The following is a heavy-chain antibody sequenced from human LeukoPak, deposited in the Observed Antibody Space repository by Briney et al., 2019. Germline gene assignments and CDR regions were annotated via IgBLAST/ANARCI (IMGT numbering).Heavy chain of an antibody. CDR1: GFSFSRYT. CDR3: ARAFGDNVSSAPLIDY. Sequence: PGGSLRLSCAASGFSFSRYTMAWVRQAPGKGLEWVSSIDTTSTYTYYADSVKGRFTISRDTSKNTLYLQMNSLRAEDTAVYYCARAFGDNVSSAPLIDYWGQGTLVTVSS. V-gene: IGHV3-21*01. D-gene: IGHD2-21*02. J-gene: IGHJ4*02. CDR2: IDTTSTYT.